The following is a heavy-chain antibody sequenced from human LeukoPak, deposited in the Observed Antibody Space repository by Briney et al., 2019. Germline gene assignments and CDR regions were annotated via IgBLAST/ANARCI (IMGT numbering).Heavy chain of an antibody. V-gene: IGHV3-23*01. CDR1: GFTFSSSA. J-gene: IGHJ4*02. CDR3: EKNGGSENYFTFYFFDY. Sequence: GGSLRLSCAASGFTFSSSAMSWVRQAPGKGLEWVSGISGSGGSKYYADSVKGRFTISRDNSKNTLYLQMNSLRAEDTAVYYCEKNGGSENYFTFYFFDYWGQEPLVPFSS. D-gene: IGHD3-16*01. CDR2: ISGSGGSK.